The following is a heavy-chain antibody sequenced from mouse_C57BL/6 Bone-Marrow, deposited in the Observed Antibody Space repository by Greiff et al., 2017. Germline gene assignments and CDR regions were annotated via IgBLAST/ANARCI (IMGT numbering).Heavy chain of an antibody. V-gene: IGHV1-55*01. CDR1: GYTFTSYW. CDR3: ARPYYSNYWYFDV. Sequence: VQLQQSGAELVKPGASVKMSCKASGYTFTSYWITWVKQRPGQGLEWIGDIYPGSGSTNYNEKFKSKATLTVDTSSSTAYMQLSSLTSVDSAVYYCARPYYSNYWYFDVWGTGTTVTVSS. J-gene: IGHJ1*03. CDR2: IYPGSGST. D-gene: IGHD2-5*01.